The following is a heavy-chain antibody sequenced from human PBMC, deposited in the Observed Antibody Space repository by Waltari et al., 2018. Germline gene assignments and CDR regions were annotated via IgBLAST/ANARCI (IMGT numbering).Heavy chain of an antibody. V-gene: IGHV4-34*01. CDR1: GGSFSGYY. CDR3: ARGDYQEAFDI. CDR2: INHSGST. Sequence: QVQLQQWGAGLLKPSETLSLTCAVYGGSFSGYYWSWIRQPPGKGLEWIGEINHSGSTNYNPSLKSRVTISVDTSKNQFSLKLSSVTAADTAVYYCARGDYQEAFDIWGQGTMVTVSS. J-gene: IGHJ3*02. D-gene: IGHD2-2*01.